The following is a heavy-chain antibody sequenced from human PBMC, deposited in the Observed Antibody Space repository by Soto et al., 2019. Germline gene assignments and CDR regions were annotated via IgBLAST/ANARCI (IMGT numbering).Heavy chain of an antibody. CDR3: AHGGYGSGWYLALED. Sequence: GGSLRLSCAASTSTFSNYSMTWVRQAPGKGLEWVSAIRGSGSSTHYADSVKGRFFISRDNSKNTLYVQMHRLRVDAPAVSYCAHGGYGSGWYLALEDWGKGTLVTVSS. CDR1: TSTFSNYS. V-gene: IGHV3-23*01. CDR2: IRGSGSST. J-gene: IGHJ4*02. D-gene: IGHD6-19*01.